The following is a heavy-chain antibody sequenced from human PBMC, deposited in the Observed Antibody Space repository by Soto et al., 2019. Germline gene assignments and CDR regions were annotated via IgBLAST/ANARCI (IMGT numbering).Heavy chain of an antibody. V-gene: IGHV3-23*01. CDR2: ISGSGGST. Sequence: GGSLRLSCAASGFTFSSYAMSWVRQAPGKGLEWVSAISGSGGSTYYADSVKGRFTISRDNSKNTLYLQMNSLRAEDTAVYYCARGRSSGWYFAFDTWGQGTMVTVSS. CDR1: GFTFSSYA. D-gene: IGHD6-19*01. CDR3: ARGRSSGWYFAFDT. J-gene: IGHJ3*02.